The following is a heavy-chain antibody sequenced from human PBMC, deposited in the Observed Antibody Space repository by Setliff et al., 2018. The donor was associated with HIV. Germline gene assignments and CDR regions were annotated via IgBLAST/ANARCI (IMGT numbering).Heavy chain of an antibody. CDR1: GYTLTELS. J-gene: IGHJ6*02. D-gene: IGHD5-18*01. CDR3: ARGNTAMVYPYYYGMDV. CDR2: FDPEDGNT. V-gene: IGHV1-24*01. Sequence: ASVKVSCKVSGYTLTELSRHWVRQAPGKGLEWMGGFDPEDGNTIYAQRFQGRVTITADESTGTAYVELSRLRSEDAAVYYCARGNTAMVYPYYYGMDVWGQGTTVTVSS.